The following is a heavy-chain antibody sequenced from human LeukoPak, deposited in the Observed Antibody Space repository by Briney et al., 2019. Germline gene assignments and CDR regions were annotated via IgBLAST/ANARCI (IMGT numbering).Heavy chain of an antibody. CDR3: AKGDLGFGELEIDY. CDR1: GFTLSNYW. D-gene: IGHD3-10*01. J-gene: IGHJ4*02. Sequence: AGGSLRLSCAASGFTLSNYWMSWVRQAPGKGLEWVANIKQDGSEKYYVDSVKGRFTISRDNSKNTLYLQMNSLRAEDTAMYYCAKGDLGFGELEIDYWGQGTVVTVSS. V-gene: IGHV3-7*02. CDR2: IKQDGSEK.